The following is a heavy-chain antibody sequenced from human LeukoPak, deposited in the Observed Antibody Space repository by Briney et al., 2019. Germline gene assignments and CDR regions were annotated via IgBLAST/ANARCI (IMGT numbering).Heavy chain of an antibody. D-gene: IGHD5-18*01. V-gene: IGHV5-10-1*04. Sequence: GESLKISCKGSGYSFTSYWISWVRQMPGKGLEWMGRIDPSDSYTNYSPSFQGQVTISADKSISTAYLQWGSLKASDTAMYYCARRGPRGYSYGKDAFDIWGQGTMVTVSS. CDR2: IDPSDSYT. J-gene: IGHJ3*02. CDR1: GYSFTSYW. CDR3: ARRGPRGYSYGKDAFDI.